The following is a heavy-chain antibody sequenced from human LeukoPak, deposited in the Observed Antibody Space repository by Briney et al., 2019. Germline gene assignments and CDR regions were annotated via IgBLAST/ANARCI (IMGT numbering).Heavy chain of an antibody. D-gene: IGHD4-11*01. CDR2: ISGSGGST. CDR1: GFTFSSFV. Sequence: GGSLRLSCAASGFTFSSFVMTWVRQAPGKGLEWVSCISGSGGSTYYADSVKGRFTISRDNSKNTLYLQMNSLRADDTAVYYCAKGTTAVFDYWGPGTLVTVSS. CDR3: AKGTTAVFDY. V-gene: IGHV3-23*01. J-gene: IGHJ4*02.